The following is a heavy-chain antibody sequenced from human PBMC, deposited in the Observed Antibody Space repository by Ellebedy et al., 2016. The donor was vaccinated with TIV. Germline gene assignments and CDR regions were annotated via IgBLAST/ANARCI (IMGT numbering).Heavy chain of an antibody. Sequence: GESLKISCKGSGYSFTSYWIGWVRQMPGKGLEWMGIIYPDNSDTRYSTSFQGQVTISADKSISTAYLQWSSLKASDTAMYYCARTYYYDSSEVIYYGMDVWGQGTTVTVSS. CDR1: GYSFTSYW. D-gene: IGHD3-22*01. V-gene: IGHV5-51*01. J-gene: IGHJ6*02. CDR2: IYPDNSDT. CDR3: ARTYYYDSSEVIYYGMDV.